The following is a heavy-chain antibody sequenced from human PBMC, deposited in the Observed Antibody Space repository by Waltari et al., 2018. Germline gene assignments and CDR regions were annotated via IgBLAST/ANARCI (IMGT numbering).Heavy chain of an antibody. CDR3: ARGENCSGGSCYDDAFDI. V-gene: IGHV4-61*02. CDR1: GGSISSGSYY. Sequence: QVQLQESGPGLVKPSQTLSLTCTVSGGSISSGSYYWSWIRQPAGKGLEWIGRIYTSGSANYTPSLNGRVTISVDTSKNQFSLKLSSVTAADTAVYYCARGENCSGGSCYDDAFDIWGQGTMVTVSS. D-gene: IGHD2-15*01. CDR2: IYTSGSA. J-gene: IGHJ3*02.